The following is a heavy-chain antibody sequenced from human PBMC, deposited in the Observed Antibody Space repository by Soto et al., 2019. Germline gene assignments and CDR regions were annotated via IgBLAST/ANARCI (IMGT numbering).Heavy chain of an antibody. D-gene: IGHD2-15*01. CDR3: AKDKDCSGGTCYYDY. CDR2: IKEDGSET. J-gene: IGHJ4*02. Sequence: GGSLRLSCAASGFTFSTYWMSWVRQTPGEGLEWLANIKEDGSETYYVDSVKGRFTVSRDNTYSSLYLQMNSLRVEDTAVYYCAKDKDCSGGTCYYDYWGQGTLVTVSS. V-gene: IGHV3-7*01. CDR1: GFTFSTYW.